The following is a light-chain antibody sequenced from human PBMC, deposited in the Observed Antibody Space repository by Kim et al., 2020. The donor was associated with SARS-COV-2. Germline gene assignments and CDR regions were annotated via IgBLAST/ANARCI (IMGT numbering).Light chain of an antibody. V-gene: IGKV3-20*01. CDR2: GAS. CDR3: DEASSSPRT. CDR1: QTVSSTC. Sequence: RGERGTRSGRAGQTVSSTCEAWYQRKPGQAPRLLLCGASCRATGVPDRFSGSGSGTDFTLTISRLEPEDLAVYYCDEASSSPRTCGQGTRVDIK. J-gene: IGKJ1*01.